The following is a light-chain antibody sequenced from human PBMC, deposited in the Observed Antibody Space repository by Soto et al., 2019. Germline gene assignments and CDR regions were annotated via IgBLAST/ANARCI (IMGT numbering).Light chain of an antibody. V-gene: IGKV3-20*01. CDR1: QSVSSSD. J-gene: IGKJ2*01. CDR3: QQYGNPPPNS. CDR2: GAS. Sequence: EIVLTQSPGTLSLSPGERATLSCRASQSVSSSDLAWYQQKPGQAPRVLIHGASSRATGIPDRFSGSGSGTDFTLTISRLEPEDFAVYFCQQYGNPPPNSFGQGTKVVIK.